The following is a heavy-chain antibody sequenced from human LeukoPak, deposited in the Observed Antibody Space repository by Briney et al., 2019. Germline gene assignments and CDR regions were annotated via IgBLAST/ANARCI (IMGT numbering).Heavy chain of an antibody. D-gene: IGHD6-13*01. CDR1: GYTFTSYG. Sequence: ASVKVSCKASGYTFTSYGISWVRQAPGQGLECMGWISAYNGNTNYAQKLQGRVTMTTDTSTSTAYMELRSLRSDDTAVYYCARDVGSSWYRGRGGVFDYWGQGTLVTVSS. V-gene: IGHV1-18*04. CDR2: ISAYNGNT. CDR3: ARDVGSSWYRGRGGVFDY. J-gene: IGHJ4*02.